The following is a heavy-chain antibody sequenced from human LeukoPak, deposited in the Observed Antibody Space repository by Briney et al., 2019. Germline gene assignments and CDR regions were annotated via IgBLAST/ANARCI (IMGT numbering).Heavy chain of an antibody. CDR3: AREGTSGGLNWLDP. D-gene: IGHD3-10*01. CDR1: GGSISSYY. V-gene: IGHV4-4*07. J-gene: IGHJ5*02. CDR2: IYTSGST. Sequence: PSETLSLTCTVSGGSISSYYWSWIRQPAGKGLEWIGRIYTSGSTNYNPSLKSRVTMSVDTSKNQFSPRLSSVNAADTAVYFCAREGTSGGLNWLDPWGQGTLVTVSS.